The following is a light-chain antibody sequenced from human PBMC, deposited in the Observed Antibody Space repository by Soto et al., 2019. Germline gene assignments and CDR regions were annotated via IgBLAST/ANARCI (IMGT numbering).Light chain of an antibody. Sequence: QSALTQPASVSGSPGQSITISCTGTNSDVGAYNYVSWYQQHPGKAPKLMIYDVSNRRSGVSNRFSGSKSGNTASLTISGLRAEDEADYYCSSYTSSSTRVFGGGTKLTVL. CDR1: NSDVGAYNY. V-gene: IGLV2-14*01. CDR3: SSYTSSSTRV. J-gene: IGLJ2*01. CDR2: DVS.